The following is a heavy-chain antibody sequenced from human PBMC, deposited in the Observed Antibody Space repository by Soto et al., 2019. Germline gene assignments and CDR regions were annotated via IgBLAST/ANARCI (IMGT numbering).Heavy chain of an antibody. CDR2: ITTTSTYK. Sequence: PGGSLRLSCVASAFTFNNFPMHWVRQAPGKGLQWLASITTTSTYKYYADSVKGRFSISRDNAKNSLYLELTNLGSEDTAVYYCAREKCSSTSCNHGMDVWGLGTTVTVSS. J-gene: IGHJ6*02. D-gene: IGHD2-2*01. CDR1: AFTFNNFP. V-gene: IGHV3-21*01. CDR3: AREKCSSTSCNHGMDV.